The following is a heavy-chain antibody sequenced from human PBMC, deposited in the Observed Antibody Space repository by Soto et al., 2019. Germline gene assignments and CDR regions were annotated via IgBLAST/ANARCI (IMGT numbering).Heavy chain of an antibody. J-gene: IGHJ4*02. CDR3: VKDGGYCSSTTCYSPRNHYFDS. V-gene: IGHV3-7*03. CDR2: IKFDGSEK. CDR1: GFTFSDYW. Sequence: GGSLRLSCAASGFTFSDYWMSWVRQAPGKGPEWVANIKFDGSEKQYVDSVKGRFSISRDNSRSSLFLQMNSLRAGDTAVYYCVKDGGYCSSTTCYSPRNHYFDSWGQGTLVTVSS. D-gene: IGHD2-2*01.